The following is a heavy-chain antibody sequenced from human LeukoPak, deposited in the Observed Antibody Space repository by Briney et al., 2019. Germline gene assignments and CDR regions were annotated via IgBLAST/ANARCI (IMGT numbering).Heavy chain of an antibody. D-gene: IGHD1-26*01. J-gene: IGHJ6*02. CDR2: IWYDGSNK. CDR3: AKGVGAVNYYGMDV. V-gene: IGHV3-33*08. Sequence: GGSLRLSCAASGFTFSSYWMHWVRQAPGKGLEWVAVIWYDGSNKYYADSVKGRFTISRDNSKNTLYLQMNSLRAEDTAVYYCAKGVGAVNYYGMDVWGQGTTVTVSS. CDR1: GFTFSSYW.